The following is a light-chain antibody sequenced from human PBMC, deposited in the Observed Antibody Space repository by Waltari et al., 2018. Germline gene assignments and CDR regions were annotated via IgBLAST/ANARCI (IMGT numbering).Light chain of an antibody. Sequence: QSVMTQPPSASGTPGQTVTIPFSGGPSHLPTNYVFWYQQLPGTAPTLIVYRNYQRPSGVPDRFSGSKSGASASLAISGLQSEDEGDYYCATWDDSLTNYVFGTGTKVTV. CDR1: PSHLPTNY. CDR3: ATWDDSLTNYV. V-gene: IGLV1-47*01. J-gene: IGLJ1*01. CDR2: RNY.